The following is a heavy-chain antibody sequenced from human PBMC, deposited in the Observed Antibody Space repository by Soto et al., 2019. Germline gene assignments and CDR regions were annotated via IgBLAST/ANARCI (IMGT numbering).Heavy chain of an antibody. CDR3: AIYDSSGSRGFQH. CDR2: IYYSGNT. Sequence: PSETLSLTCTVSGGSISSGGYYWSWIRRHPGKGLEWIGYIYYSGNTYYNPSLKSRVTISVDTSKNQFSLKLSSVTAADTAVYYCAIYDSSGSRGFQHWGQGTLVPVSS. CDR1: GGSISSGGYY. V-gene: IGHV4-31*03. J-gene: IGHJ1*01. D-gene: IGHD3-22*01.